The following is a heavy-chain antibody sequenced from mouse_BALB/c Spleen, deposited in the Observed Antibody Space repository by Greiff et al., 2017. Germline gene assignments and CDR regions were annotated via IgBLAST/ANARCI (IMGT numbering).Heavy chain of an antibody. CDR3: ARDWYYYGSSYVWYFDV. CDR1: GFTFSSYG. V-gene: IGHV5-6*01. CDR2: ISSGGSYT. Sequence: VQLKESGGDLVKPGGSLKLSCAASGFTFSSYGMSWVRQTPDKRLEWVATISSGGSYTYYPDSVKGRFTISRDNAKNTLYLQMSSLKSEDTAMYYCARDWYYYGSSYVWYFDVWGAGTTVTVSS. D-gene: IGHD1-1*01. J-gene: IGHJ1*01.